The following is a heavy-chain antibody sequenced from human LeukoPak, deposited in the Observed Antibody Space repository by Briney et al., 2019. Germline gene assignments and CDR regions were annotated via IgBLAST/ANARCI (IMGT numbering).Heavy chain of an antibody. V-gene: IGHV1-8*01. J-gene: IGHJ2*01. CDR3: ARDILMDYYDSSGYFYWYFDL. D-gene: IGHD3-22*01. Sequence: ASVKVSCKASGYTFTSYDINWVRQATGQGLEWMGWMNPNSGNAGYSQKFQDRVTMTRDTSTSTGYMELSSLRSEDTAVYFWARDILMDYYDSSGYFYWYFDLWGRGTLVTVSS. CDR1: GYTFTSYD. CDR2: MNPNSGNA.